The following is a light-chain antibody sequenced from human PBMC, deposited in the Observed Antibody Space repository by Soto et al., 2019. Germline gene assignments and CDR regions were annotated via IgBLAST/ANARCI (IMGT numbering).Light chain of an antibody. V-gene: IGKV3-20*01. CDR1: QSVSSNY. CDR2: GAS. J-gene: IGKJ4*01. CDR3: QQYGGSPRVT. Sequence: EIVLTQSPGTLSLSPGERAPLSCRAIQSVSSNYLAWYQQKPGQAPRLLIYGASSRATGIPDRFSGSGSGTDFTLTIIRLEPEDVAVYYCQQYGGSPRVTFGGGTKVEIK.